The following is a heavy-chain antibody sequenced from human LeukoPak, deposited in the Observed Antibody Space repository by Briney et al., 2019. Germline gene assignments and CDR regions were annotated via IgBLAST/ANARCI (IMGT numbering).Heavy chain of an antibody. D-gene: IGHD2-2*01. Sequence: GRSLRLSCAASGFTFSSYGMHWVRQAPGKGLEWVAVISYDGSNKYYADSVKGRFTISRDNSKNTLYLQMNSLRAEDTAVYYCAKDRGRYCSSPSCPPSYWGQGTLVTVSS. CDR1: GFTFSSYG. CDR2: ISYDGSNK. CDR3: AKDRGRYCSSPSCPPSY. V-gene: IGHV3-30*18. J-gene: IGHJ4*02.